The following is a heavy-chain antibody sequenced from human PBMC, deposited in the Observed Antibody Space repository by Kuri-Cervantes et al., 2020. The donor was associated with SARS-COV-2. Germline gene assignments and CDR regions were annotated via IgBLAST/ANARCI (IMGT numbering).Heavy chain of an antibody. CDR3: ARGFWSLGGLEHDYGDYGHSTAKRNYYYYGMDV. V-gene: IGHV1-69*13. J-gene: IGHJ6*02. D-gene: IGHD4-17*01. CDR2: IIPIFGTA. CDR1: GGTFSSYA. Sequence: SAKVSCKASGGTFSSYAISWVRQAPGQGLEWMGGIIPIFGTANYAQKFQGRVTITADESTSTAYMELSSLRSEDTAVYYCARGFWSLGGLEHDYGDYGHSTAKRNYYYYGMDVWGQGTTVTVSS.